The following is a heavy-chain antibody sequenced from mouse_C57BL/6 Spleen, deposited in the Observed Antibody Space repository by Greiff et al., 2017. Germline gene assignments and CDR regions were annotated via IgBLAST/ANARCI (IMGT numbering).Heavy chain of an antibody. J-gene: IGHJ3*01. V-gene: IGHV5-4*01. CDR1: GFTFSSYA. Sequence: EVMLVESGGGLVKPGGSLKLSCAASGFTFSSYAMSWVRQTPEKRLEWVATISDGGSYTYYPDNVKGRFTISRDNAKNNLYLQMSHLKSEDTAMYYCARDRYGNYGFAYWGQGTLVTVSA. CDR3: ARDRYGNYGFAY. D-gene: IGHD2-10*02. CDR2: ISDGGSYT.